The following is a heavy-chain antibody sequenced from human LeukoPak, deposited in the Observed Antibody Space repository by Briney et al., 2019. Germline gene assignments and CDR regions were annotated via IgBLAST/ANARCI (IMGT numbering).Heavy chain of an antibody. CDR3: AKDSPRDDYVRGSYRYSRRGLDI. J-gene: IGHJ3*02. CDR1: GYEFSSYG. Sequence: GASVKVSCKASGYEFSSYGISWVRQAPGQGLEWMGWISAYNGKTKYAEKFQGRLTMTTDTSTSIAYMELRSLTSGDTAVYYCAKDSPRDDYVRGSYRYSRRGLDIWGQGTLVTASS. CDR2: ISAYNGKT. V-gene: IGHV1-18*01. D-gene: IGHD3-16*02.